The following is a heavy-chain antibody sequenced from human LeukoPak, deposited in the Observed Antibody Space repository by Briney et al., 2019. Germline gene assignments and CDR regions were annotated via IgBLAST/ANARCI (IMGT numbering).Heavy chain of an antibody. CDR3: ARGDDYGGNFDY. J-gene: IGHJ4*02. D-gene: IGHD4-23*01. V-gene: IGHV4-34*01. CDR1: GGSFSGYY. Sequence: KPSETLSLTCAVYGGSFSGYYWSWIRQPPGKGLEWIGEINHSGSTNYNPSLKSRVTISVDTSKNQFSLKLSSVTAADTAVYYCARGDDYGGNFDYWGQGTLVTVSS. CDR2: INHSGST.